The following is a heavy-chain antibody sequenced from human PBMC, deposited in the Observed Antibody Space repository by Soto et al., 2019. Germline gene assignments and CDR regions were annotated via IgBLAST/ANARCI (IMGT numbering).Heavy chain of an antibody. V-gene: IGHV3-33*01. CDR1: GDIFSGYG. Sequence: GGSLRLSCAAPGDIFSGYGRHWVRQAPGKGLEWVAIIWHDGSNKYYADSAKGRFTISRDNSKSTLYLQMDSLRAEDTAVYYCARDGVGATTFFGYLDYWGQGTLVTVSS. J-gene: IGHJ4*02. D-gene: IGHD1-26*01. CDR2: IWHDGSNK. CDR3: ARDGVGATTFFGYLDY.